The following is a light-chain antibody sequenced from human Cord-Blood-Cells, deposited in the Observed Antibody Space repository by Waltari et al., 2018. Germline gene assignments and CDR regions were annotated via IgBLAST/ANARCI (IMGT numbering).Light chain of an antibody. CDR1: SPTTGSNY. J-gene: IGLJ3*02. CDR3: AAWDDSLSGWV. CDR2: RNN. Sequence: QSVLTQPTSASGTPGQRVTISCSVSSPTTGSNYVSLYQQPPGTAPKLLIYRNNQRPSGVPDRFSGSKSGTSASLAISGLRSEDEADYYCAAWDDSLSGWVFGGGTKLTVL. V-gene: IGLV1-47*01.